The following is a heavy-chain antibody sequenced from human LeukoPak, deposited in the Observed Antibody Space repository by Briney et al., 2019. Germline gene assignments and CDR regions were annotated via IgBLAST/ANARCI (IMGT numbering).Heavy chain of an antibody. CDR2: ISSSSSYI. CDR1: GFTFSSYS. CDR3: ARDPGEMATNPTISDY. V-gene: IGHV3-21*01. D-gene: IGHD5-24*01. J-gene: IGHJ4*02. Sequence: GGSLRLSCAASGFTFSSYSMNWVRQAPGKGLEWVSSISSSSSYIYYADSVKGRFTTSRDNAKNSLYLQMNSLRAEDTAVYYCARDPGEMATNPTISDYWGQGTLATVSS.